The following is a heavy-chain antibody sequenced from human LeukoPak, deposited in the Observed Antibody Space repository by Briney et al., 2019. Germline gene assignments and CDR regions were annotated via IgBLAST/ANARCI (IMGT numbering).Heavy chain of an antibody. Sequence: GGSLRLSCAASGFTFSNYEMKWVRQAPGEGLEWVSYIGSSGTLMYYADSVKGRCTISRDNAKNSLYLQMNSLRAADTAVYYCARGWAGNYWGQGTLVTVSS. CDR3: ARGWAGNY. J-gene: IGHJ4*02. V-gene: IGHV3-48*03. CDR2: IGSSGTLM. D-gene: IGHD6-19*01. CDR1: GFTFSNYE.